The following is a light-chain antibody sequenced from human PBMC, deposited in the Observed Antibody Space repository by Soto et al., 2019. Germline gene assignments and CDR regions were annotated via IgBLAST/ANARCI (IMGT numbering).Light chain of an antibody. CDR1: QNIDNV. CDR3: QQANNFPLT. V-gene: IGKV1-6*01. CDR2: AAS. J-gene: IGKJ1*01. Sequence: AIQMSKAPSSLSASVGDTVTITCQASQNIDNVVAWCQQRPGKAPELLIYAASRLQRGAPSRFSGSGSGTDFTLTISSLQPEDSATYYCQQANNFPLTFGQGTQVDIK.